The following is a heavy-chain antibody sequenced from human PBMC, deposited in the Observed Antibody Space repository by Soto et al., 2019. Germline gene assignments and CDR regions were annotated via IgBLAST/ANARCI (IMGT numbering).Heavy chain of an antibody. D-gene: IGHD3-16*01. Sequence: QVQLQESGPGLVKPSETLSLTCTVSGGSISSYYWSWIRQPPGKGLEWIGYIYYSGSTNYNPSLKSRVTISVDTSKNQFSLKLRSVTAADTAVYYCARFWGYAFDYWGQGTLVTVSS. J-gene: IGHJ4*02. CDR1: GGSISSYY. V-gene: IGHV4-59*01. CDR2: IYYSGST. CDR3: ARFWGYAFDY.